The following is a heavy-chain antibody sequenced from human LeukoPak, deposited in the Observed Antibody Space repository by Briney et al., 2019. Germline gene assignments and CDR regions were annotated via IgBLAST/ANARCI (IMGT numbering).Heavy chain of an antibody. D-gene: IGHD3-9*01. CDR2: IYYSGST. CDR3: ARHSLTGYVAFDY. CDR1: GGPISSYY. Sequence: SETPSLTCTVSGGPISSYYWSWIRQPPGKGLEWIGYIYYSGSTNYNPSLKSRVTISVDTSKNQFSLKLSSVTAADTAVYYCARHSLTGYVAFDYWGQGTLVTVSS. J-gene: IGHJ4*02. V-gene: IGHV4-59*08.